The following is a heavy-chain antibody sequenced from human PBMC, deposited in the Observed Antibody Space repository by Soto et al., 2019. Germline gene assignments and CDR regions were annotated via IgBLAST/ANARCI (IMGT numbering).Heavy chain of an antibody. CDR2: IYYSGST. V-gene: IGHV4-39*01. CDR3: ARFGSSGWAETLDY. J-gene: IGHJ4*02. Sequence: QLLESGPGLVKPSETLSLTCTVSGGSISSSSYYWGWIRQPPGKGLEWIGSIYYSGSTYYNPSLKSRVTISVDTSKNQFSLKLSSVTAADTAVYYCARFGSSGWAETLDYWGQGTLVTVSS. CDR1: GGSISSSSYY. D-gene: IGHD6-19*01.